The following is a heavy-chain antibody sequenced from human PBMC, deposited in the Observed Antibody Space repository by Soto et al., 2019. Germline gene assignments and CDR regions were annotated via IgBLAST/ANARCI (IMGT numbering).Heavy chain of an antibody. Sequence: EVQLLESGGALLQPGGSLRPSFAASGFTFTGYALNWSPRPPGKGLEWVSAISGSGGNTFYAASVKGRFTISRDNSKNTLFLQMHSLRAEDTAIYYCAMLNSGSYSYHGMDVWGQGTTVTVSS. CDR3: AMLNSGSYSYHGMDV. V-gene: IGHV3-23*01. J-gene: IGHJ6*02. CDR1: GFTFTGYA. CDR2: ISGSGGNT. D-gene: IGHD1-26*01.